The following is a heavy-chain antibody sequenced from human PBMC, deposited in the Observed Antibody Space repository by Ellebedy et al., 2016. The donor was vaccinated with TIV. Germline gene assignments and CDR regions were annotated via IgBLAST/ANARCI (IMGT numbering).Heavy chain of an antibody. Sequence: GGSLRLXXAASGFTFSSYAMSWVRQAPGKGLEWVSAISGSGGSIYYADSVRGRFTISRDNSKNTLYLQMNSLRVEDTAVYYCAIRKGMVGAGNWFDPWGQGTLVTVSS. CDR2: ISGSGGSI. J-gene: IGHJ5*02. D-gene: IGHD6-13*01. CDR1: GFTFSSYA. CDR3: AIRKGMVGAGNWFDP. V-gene: IGHV3-23*01.